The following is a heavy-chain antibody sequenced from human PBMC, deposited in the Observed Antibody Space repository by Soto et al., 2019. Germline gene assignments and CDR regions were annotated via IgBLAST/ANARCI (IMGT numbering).Heavy chain of an antibody. D-gene: IGHD2-2*01. CDR3: AKQGEYCSSTSCYALTAGTFYYYYYMDV. CDR1: GFTFSSYA. J-gene: IGHJ6*03. CDR2: ISGSGGST. Sequence: GGSLRLSCAASGFTFSSYAMSWVRQAPGKGLEWVSAISGSGGSTYYADSVKGRFTISRDNSKNTLYLQMNSLRAEDTAVYYCAKQGEYCSSTSCYALTAGTFYYYYYMDVWGKGTTVTVSS. V-gene: IGHV3-23*01.